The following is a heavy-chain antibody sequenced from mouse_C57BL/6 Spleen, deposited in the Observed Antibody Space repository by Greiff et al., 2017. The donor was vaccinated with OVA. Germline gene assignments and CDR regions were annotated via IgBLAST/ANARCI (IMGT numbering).Heavy chain of an antibody. J-gene: IGHJ3*01. V-gene: IGHV1-61*01. CDR2: IYPSDSET. CDR1: GYTFTSSW. CDR3: ARGSDYDVGAWFAY. D-gene: IGHD2-4*01. Sequence: QVQLQQPGAELVRPGSSVKLSCKASGYTFTSSWMDWVKQRPGQGLEWIGNIYPSDSETPYNQKFKDKATLTVDKSTSTAYMQLSSRTSEDSAVYYCARGSDYDVGAWFAYWGQGTLVTVSA.